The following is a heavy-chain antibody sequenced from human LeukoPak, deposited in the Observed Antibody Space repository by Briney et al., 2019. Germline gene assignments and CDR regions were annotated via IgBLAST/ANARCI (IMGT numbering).Heavy chain of an antibody. D-gene: IGHD1-26*01. CDR2: ISWDGGST. V-gene: IGHV3-43*01. Sequence: GGSLRLSCAASGFTFDDYTMHWVCQAPGKGLEWVSLISWDGGSTYYADSVKGRFTISRDNSKNSLYLQMNSLRTEDTALYYCAKGGTYSGSYYDYWGQGTLVTVSS. CDR3: AKGGTYSGSYYDY. CDR1: GFTFDDYT. J-gene: IGHJ4*02.